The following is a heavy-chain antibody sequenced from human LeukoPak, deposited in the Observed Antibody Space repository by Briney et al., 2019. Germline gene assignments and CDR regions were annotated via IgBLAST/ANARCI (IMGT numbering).Heavy chain of an antibody. Sequence: PGGSLRLSCAVSGFTFSSHWMHWVRQAPGTGLVWVSRINGDGSRTTYAESVKGRFTISRDNAKNTLYLQMNSLRAEDTAVYYCARRHLPVESTGRDDYWGQGTLVTVSS. J-gene: IGHJ4*02. CDR2: INGDGSRT. D-gene: IGHD1-26*01. V-gene: IGHV3-74*01. CDR3: ARRHLPVESTGRDDY. CDR1: GFTFSSHW.